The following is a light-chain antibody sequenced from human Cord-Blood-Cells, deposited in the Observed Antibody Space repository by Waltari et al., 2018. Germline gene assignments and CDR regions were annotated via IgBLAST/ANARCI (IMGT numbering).Light chain of an antibody. Sequence: SYELTQPPSVSVSPGQTASITCSGATLGDKYACWYQQKPGQSPVLVIHQDSKRPSGIPERFSGSNSGNTATLTISGTQAMDEADYYCQAWDSSTDVVFGGGTKLTVL. CDR1: TLGDKY. CDR2: QDS. J-gene: IGLJ2*01. V-gene: IGLV3-1*01. CDR3: QAWDSSTDVV.